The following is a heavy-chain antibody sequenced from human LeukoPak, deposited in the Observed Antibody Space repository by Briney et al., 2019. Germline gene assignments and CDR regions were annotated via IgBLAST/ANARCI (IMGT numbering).Heavy chain of an antibody. D-gene: IGHD3-10*01. J-gene: IGHJ5*02. CDR2: ISGSSSII. V-gene: IGHV3-48*04. CDR1: GFPFSGYS. Sequence: PGGSLRLSCAASGFPFSGYSMNWVRQAPGKGLEWVSYISGSSSIIYYADSVKGRFTISRDNAKTSLYLQMNGLRAEDTAVYYCARARPYGSWRNWFDPWSQGALVTVSS. CDR3: ARARPYGSWRNWFDP.